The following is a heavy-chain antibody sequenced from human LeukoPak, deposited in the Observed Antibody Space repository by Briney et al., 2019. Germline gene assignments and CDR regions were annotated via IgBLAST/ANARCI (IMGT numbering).Heavy chain of an antibody. V-gene: IGHV3-30-3*01. Sequence: PGRSLRLSCAASGFTFSSYAMHWVRQAPGKGLEWVAVISYDGSNKYYADSVKGRFTISRDNAKKSLYLQMNRLRAEDTAVYYCVRAVPAAILGAFDIWGQGTMVTVSS. D-gene: IGHD2-2*02. CDR2: ISYDGSNK. CDR3: VRAVPAAILGAFDI. J-gene: IGHJ3*02. CDR1: GFTFSSYA.